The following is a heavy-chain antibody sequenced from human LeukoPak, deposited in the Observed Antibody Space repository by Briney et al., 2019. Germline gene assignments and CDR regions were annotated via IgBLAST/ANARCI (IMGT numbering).Heavy chain of an antibody. D-gene: IGHD3-9*01. V-gene: IGHV4-59*01. Sequence: KPSETLSLTCTVSGGSISSYYWSWIRQPPGKGLEWIGYIYYSGSTNYNPSLKSRVTISVDTSKNQFSLKLSSVTAADTAVYYCARGPGYDILTGYYRDYWGQGTLVTVSS. CDR3: ARGPGYDILTGYYRDY. J-gene: IGHJ4*02. CDR1: GGSISSYY. CDR2: IYYSGST.